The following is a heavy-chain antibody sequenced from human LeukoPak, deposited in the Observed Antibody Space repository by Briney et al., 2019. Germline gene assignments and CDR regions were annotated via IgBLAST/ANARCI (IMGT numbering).Heavy chain of an antibody. D-gene: IGHD3-10*01. Sequence: GGSLRLSCAASGFTFSSYGMHWVRQAPGKGLEWVAVISYDGSNKYYADSVKGRFTISRDNSKNTLYLQMNSLRAEDTAIYYCAKLLWFGDLGGGPFDIWGQGIMVTVSS. V-gene: IGHV3-30*18. J-gene: IGHJ3*02. CDR3: AKLLWFGDLGGGPFDI. CDR1: GFTFSSYG. CDR2: ISYDGSNK.